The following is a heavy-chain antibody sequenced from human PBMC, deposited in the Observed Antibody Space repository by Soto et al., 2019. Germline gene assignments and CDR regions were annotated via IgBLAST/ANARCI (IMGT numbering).Heavy chain of an antibody. CDR2: IYYSGST. CDR1: GGSIRSGGYY. Sequence: PSETLSLTRSFSGGSIRSGGYYWSWIRQHPGKGLELIGLIYYSGSTYYNPSLKSRVTISVDTSKIQFSLELSSVTAADTAVYYCARGPITMVRGGDDAFDIWGQGTMVTVSS. CDR3: ARGPITMVRGGDDAFDI. D-gene: IGHD3-10*01. J-gene: IGHJ3*02. V-gene: IGHV4-31*03.